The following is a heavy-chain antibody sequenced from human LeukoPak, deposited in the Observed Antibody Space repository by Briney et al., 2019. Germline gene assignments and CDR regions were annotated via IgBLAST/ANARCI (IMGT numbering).Heavy chain of an antibody. D-gene: IGHD3-22*01. V-gene: IGHV3-53*01. CDR3: ARTRRRYYYDSSGYSDY. Sequence: GGSLRLSFAASGFTVSSNYMSWVRQAPGKGLEWVSVIYSGGSTYYADSVKGRFTISRDNSKNTLYLQMNSLRAEDTVVYYCARTRRRYYYDSSGYSDYWGQGTLVTVSS. CDR1: GFTVSSNY. CDR2: IYSGGST. J-gene: IGHJ4*02.